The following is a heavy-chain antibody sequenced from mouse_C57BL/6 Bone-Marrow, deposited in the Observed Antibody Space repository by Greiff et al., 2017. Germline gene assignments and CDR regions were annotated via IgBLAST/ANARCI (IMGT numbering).Heavy chain of an antibody. CDR2: IYPRSGNT. Sequence: QVQLQQSGAELARPGASVKLSCKASGYTFTSYGISWVKQRTGQGLEWIGEIYPRSGNTYYNEKFKGKATLTADKSSSTAYMELRSLTSEDSAVYFCARSLIPVFNYWDKGTTLKVSS. CDR1: GYTFTSYG. J-gene: IGHJ2*01. V-gene: IGHV1-81*01. CDR3: ARSLIPVFNY.